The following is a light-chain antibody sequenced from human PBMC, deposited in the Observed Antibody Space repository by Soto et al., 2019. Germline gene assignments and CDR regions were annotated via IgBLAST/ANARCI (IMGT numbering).Light chain of an antibody. V-gene: IGKV3-20*01. CDR3: QQYNNWPPYT. CDR2: GAS. J-gene: IGKJ2*01. CDR1: ETVAGSY. Sequence: EIVLTQSPGTLSLSPGERATLSCRASETVAGSYLAWYQQKPGQAPRLLIHGASTRATGIADRFSGSGSGTDFTLTISSLQSEDFAVYYCQQYNNWPPYTFGQGTKVDIK.